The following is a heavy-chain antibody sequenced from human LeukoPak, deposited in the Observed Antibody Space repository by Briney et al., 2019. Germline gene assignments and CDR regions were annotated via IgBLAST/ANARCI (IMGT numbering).Heavy chain of an antibody. CDR2: TKQDGSEK. D-gene: IGHD1-14*01. CDR1: GFTFDDYG. Sequence: GGSLRLSCAASGFTFDDYGMSWVRQAPGKGLEWVAQTKQDGSEKYYVDSVKGRFTTSRDKNSLFLQMNSVRAEDTAVYYCVGWGISGITNHWGQGTLVTVSS. J-gene: IGHJ4*02. CDR3: VGWGISGITNH. V-gene: IGHV3-7*01.